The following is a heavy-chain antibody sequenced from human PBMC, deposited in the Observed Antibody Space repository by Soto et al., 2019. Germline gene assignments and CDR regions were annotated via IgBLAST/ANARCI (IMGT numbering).Heavy chain of an antibody. CDR2: ISRGSDNI. Sequence: EVQLVESGGGLVQPGGSLRLSCAASGFTFSDYGVNWVRQAPGKGLEWISYISRGSDNIYYSDSVKGRFTISRDDAKNSLFLQMTSLRDEDTAVYYCARVSTTWEDDYWGQGTLVTVSS. J-gene: IGHJ4*02. D-gene: IGHD5-12*01. CDR1: GFTFSDYG. CDR3: ARVSTTWEDDY. V-gene: IGHV3-48*02.